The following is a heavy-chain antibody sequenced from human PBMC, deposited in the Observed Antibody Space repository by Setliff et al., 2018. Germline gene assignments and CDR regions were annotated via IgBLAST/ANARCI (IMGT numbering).Heavy chain of an antibody. CDR2: MNPNSGNT. V-gene: IGHV1-8*02. D-gene: IGHD3-16*02. CDR1: GYTFTSYD. J-gene: IGHJ6*02. CDR3: ARSLLYPYGMDV. Sequence: ASVQVSCKASGYTFTSYDINWVRQATGQGLEWMGWMNPNSGNTGYAQKFQGRVTMTRNTSISTAYMELSSLRSEDTAVYYCARSLLYPYGMDVWGQGTTVTVSS.